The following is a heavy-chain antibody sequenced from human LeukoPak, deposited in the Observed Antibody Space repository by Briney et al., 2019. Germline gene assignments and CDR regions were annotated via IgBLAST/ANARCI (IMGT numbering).Heavy chain of an antibody. CDR2: INHSGST. V-gene: IGHV4-34*01. CDR1: GGSFSGYY. J-gene: IGHJ6*03. Sequence: SETLSLTCAVYGGSFSGYYWSWIRQPPGKGLEWIGEINHSGSTNYNPSLKSRVTISVDTSKNQFSLKLSSVTAADTAVYYCARVGGSSWYPINYYYYYTDVWGKGTTVTVSS. D-gene: IGHD6-13*01. CDR3: ARVGGSSWYPINYYYYYTDV.